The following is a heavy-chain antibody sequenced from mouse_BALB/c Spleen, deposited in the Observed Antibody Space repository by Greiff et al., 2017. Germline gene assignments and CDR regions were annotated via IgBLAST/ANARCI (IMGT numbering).Heavy chain of an antibody. V-gene: IGHV5-17*02. J-gene: IGHJ4*01. CDR1: GFTFSSFG. CDR3: ARSVYEYDDAMDD. Sequence: EVKVVESGGGLVQPGGSRKLSCAASGFTFSSFGMHWVRQAPEKGLEWVAYISRGSSTIYYADTVKGRFTISRDNPKNTLFLQMTSLRSEDTAMYYCARSVYEYDDAMDDWGQGTSVTVSS. D-gene: IGHD2-4*01. CDR2: ISRGSSTI.